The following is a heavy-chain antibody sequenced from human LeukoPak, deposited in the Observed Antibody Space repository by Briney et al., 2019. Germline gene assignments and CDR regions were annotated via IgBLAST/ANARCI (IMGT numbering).Heavy chain of an antibody. D-gene: IGHD5-24*01. CDR1: GFTFSDHY. J-gene: IGHJ3*02. CDR3: AREGRDAYNYAFDT. Sequence: PGGSLRLSCAVSGFTFSDHYMDWVRQAPGKGLEWVARSRSKAQSYSTEYAASVKGRFTISRDDSKGLLYLQMNSLKTEDTAVYYCAREGRDAYNYAFDTWGQGTMVTVSS. CDR2: SRSKAQSYST. V-gene: IGHV3-72*01.